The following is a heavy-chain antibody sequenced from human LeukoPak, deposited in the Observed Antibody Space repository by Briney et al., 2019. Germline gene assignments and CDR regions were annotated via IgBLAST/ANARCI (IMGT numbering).Heavy chain of an antibody. CDR2: ISSSSSYI. CDR1: GFTFSSYS. D-gene: IGHD6-13*01. V-gene: IGHV3-21*01. J-gene: IGHJ4*02. Sequence: SGGSLRLSCAASGFTFSSYSMNWVRQAPGKGLEWVPSISSSSSYIYYADSVKGRFTISRDNAKNSLYLQMNSLRAEDTAVYYCARGLTGYSSSWYGYYFDYWGQGTLVTVSS. CDR3: ARGLTGYSSSWYGYYFDY.